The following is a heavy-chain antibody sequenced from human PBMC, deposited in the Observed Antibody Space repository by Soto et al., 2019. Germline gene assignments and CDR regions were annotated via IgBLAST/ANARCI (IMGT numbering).Heavy chain of an antibody. D-gene: IGHD6-19*01. CDR3: ARGRAVAGTGDFDY. CDR1: GGSISSYY. CDR2: IYYSGST. V-gene: IGHV4-59*01. J-gene: IGHJ4*02. Sequence: QVQLQESGPGLVKPSETLSLTCTVSGGSISSYYWSWIRQPPGKGLEWIGYIYYSGSTNYNPSLKSRVTISVATSKNQFALKLSSVTAADTAVYYCARGRAVAGTGDFDYWGQGTLVTVSS.